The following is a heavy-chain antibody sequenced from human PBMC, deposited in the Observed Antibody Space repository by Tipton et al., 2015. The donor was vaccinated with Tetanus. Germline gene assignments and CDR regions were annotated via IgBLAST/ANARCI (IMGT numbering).Heavy chain of an antibody. CDR2: LNPSGTST. D-gene: IGHD3-10*01. V-gene: IGHV3-11*01. J-gene: IGHJ4*02. CDR1: GFTFSDFY. Sequence: SLRLSRTASGFTFSDFYMGWIRQAPGKGLERVSYLNPSGTSTYYADSVKGRFTISRDNTKNSLFLQMNNLGAEDTAVYYCAKDHLAPGLYFDSWGQGTLVTVSS. CDR3: AKDHLAPGLYFDS.